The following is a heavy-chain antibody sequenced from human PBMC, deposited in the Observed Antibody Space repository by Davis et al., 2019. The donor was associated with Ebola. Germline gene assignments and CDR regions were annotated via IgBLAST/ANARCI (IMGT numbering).Heavy chain of an antibody. CDR1: GGSFSGYY. CDR3: ARGKRYCSSGVCYSNHYFDY. Sequence: SETLSLTCAVYGGSFSGYYWSWIRQPPGKGLEWIGEINHSGSTNYNPSLRSRLTISLDTSKNQFSLNLGSVTAADTAVYYCARGKRYCSSGVCYSNHYFDYWGQGALVTVSP. V-gene: IGHV4-34*01. J-gene: IGHJ4*02. CDR2: INHSGST. D-gene: IGHD2-8*01.